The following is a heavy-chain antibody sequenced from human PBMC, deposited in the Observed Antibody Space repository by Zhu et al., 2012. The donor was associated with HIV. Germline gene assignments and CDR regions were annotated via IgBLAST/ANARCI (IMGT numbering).Heavy chain of an antibody. CDR1: GYSIYSGYY. J-gene: IGHJ3*02. D-gene: IGHD3-10*01. CDR2: VYHNEST. Sequence: QVQLQESGPGLVRPSETLSLTCSVFGYSIYSGYYWGWIRRPPGGGLEWIATVYHNESTYYTPSLKSRVTISLDDSENQFSLRLTSVTAADTAVYYCGGVIWFGDLFAFDIWGQGTMVTVSS. CDR3: GGVIWFGDLFAFDI. V-gene: IGHV4-38-2*02.